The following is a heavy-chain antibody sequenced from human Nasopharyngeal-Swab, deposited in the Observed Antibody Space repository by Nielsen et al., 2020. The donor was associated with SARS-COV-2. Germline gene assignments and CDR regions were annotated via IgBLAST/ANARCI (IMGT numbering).Heavy chain of an antibody. CDR1: GGSFSGYY. D-gene: IGHD3-22*01. V-gene: IGHV4-34*01. CDR2: INHSGST. CDR3: ARGPLTNYDSSGYYCDY. Sequence: ESLKISCAVYGGSFSGYYWSWIRQPPGKGLEWIGEINHSGSTNYNPSLKSRVTISVDTSKNQFSLKLSSVTAADTAVYYCARGPLTNYDSSGYYCDYWGQGTLVTVSS. J-gene: IGHJ4*02.